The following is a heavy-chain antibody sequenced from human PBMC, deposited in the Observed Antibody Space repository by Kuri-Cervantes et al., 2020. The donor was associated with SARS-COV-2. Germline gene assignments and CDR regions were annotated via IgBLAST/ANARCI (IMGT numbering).Heavy chain of an antibody. D-gene: IGHD2-21*01. CDR3: ARVRIYPYFMDV. CDR2: IKQDGSEK. J-gene: IGHJ6*03. V-gene: IGHV3-7*02. Sequence: GESLKISCAASGFTFSSYWMSWVRQAPGKGLEWVANIKQDGSEKYYVDSVKGRFTISRDNAKNSLYLQMNSLRAEDTAVYYCARVRIYPYFMDVWGKGTTVTVSS. CDR1: GFTFSSYW.